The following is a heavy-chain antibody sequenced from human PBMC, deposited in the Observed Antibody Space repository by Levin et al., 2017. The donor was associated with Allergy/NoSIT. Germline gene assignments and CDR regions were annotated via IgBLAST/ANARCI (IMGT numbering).Heavy chain of an antibody. Sequence: GGSLRLSCAASGFTFSSYAMHWVRQAPGKGLEWVAVISYDGSNKYYADSVKGRFTISRDNSKNTLYLQMNSLRAEDTAVYYCARDHSSGYLFDYWGQGTLVTVSS. V-gene: IGHV3-30-3*01. J-gene: IGHJ4*02. D-gene: IGHD3-22*01. CDR2: ISYDGSNK. CDR1: GFTFSSYA. CDR3: ARDHSSGYLFDY.